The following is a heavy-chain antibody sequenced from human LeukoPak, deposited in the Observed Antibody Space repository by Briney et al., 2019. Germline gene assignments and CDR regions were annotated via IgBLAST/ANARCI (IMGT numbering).Heavy chain of an antibody. CDR2: ISYDGTNK. J-gene: IGHJ4*02. D-gene: IGHD3-16*02. V-gene: IGHV3-30-3*01. CDR1: GFIVGGYA. CDR3: ARGEMITFGGLIF. Sequence: QSGGSLRLSCAASGFIVGGYAIHWVRQAPGKGLEWVAVISYDGTNKYYADSVKGRFTISRDNSKETLYLQMNSLRAEDTAVYYCARGEMITFGGLIFWGQGTLVTVSS.